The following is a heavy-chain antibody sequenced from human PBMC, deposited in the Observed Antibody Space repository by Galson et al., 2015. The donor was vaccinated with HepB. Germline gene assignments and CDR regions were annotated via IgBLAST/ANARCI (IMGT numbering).Heavy chain of an antibody. CDR1: GFTFSSYS. Sequence: SLRLSCAASGFTFSSYSMNWVRQAPGKGLEWVSYISSSSSTIYYADSVTGRFTISRDNAKNSLYLQMNSLRAEDTAVYYCARGMGWDYYGSGSSDYWGQGTLVTVSS. V-gene: IGHV3-48*04. D-gene: IGHD3-10*01. CDR3: ARGMGWDYYGSGSSDY. CDR2: ISSSSSTI. J-gene: IGHJ4*02.